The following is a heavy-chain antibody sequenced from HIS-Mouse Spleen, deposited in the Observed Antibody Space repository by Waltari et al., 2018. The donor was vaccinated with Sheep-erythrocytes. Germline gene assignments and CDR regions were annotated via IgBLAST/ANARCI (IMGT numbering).Heavy chain of an antibody. J-gene: IGHJ4*02. Sequence: QLQLQESGPGLVKPSETLSLTCTVSGGSISSSSYYWGWIREPPVKGLEWIGSIYYSGSTYYNPSLKSPVTISVDTSKNQFSLKLSSVTAADTAVYYCARDEGTYYDFWSGYPPSYYFDYWGQGTLVTVSS. CDR1: GGSISSSSYY. V-gene: IGHV4-39*07. CDR2: IYYSGST. D-gene: IGHD3-3*01. CDR3: ARDEGTYYDFWSGYPPSYYFDY.